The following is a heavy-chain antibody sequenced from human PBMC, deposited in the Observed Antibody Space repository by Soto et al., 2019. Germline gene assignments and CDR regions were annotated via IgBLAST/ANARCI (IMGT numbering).Heavy chain of an antibody. J-gene: IGHJ4*02. CDR3: SRYGSGSSYDY. D-gene: IGHD3-10*01. CDR1: GFTFSIYA. V-gene: IGHV3-64*01. Sequence: EVQLVESGGGLVQPGGSLRLSCAASGFTFSIYAMHWVRQAPGKGLEYVSAISTDGGGTYYANSMKGRFTISRDNSKNTLYLQMGSLRVADMAVYYCSRYGSGSSYDYWGQGTLVTVSS. CDR2: ISTDGGGT.